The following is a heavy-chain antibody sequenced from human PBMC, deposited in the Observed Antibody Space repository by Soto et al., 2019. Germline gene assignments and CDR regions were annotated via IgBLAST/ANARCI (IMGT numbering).Heavy chain of an antibody. CDR3: GREVVGGATAKFDR. V-gene: IGHV3-53*03. J-gene: IGHJ5*02. Sequence: EVQMVESGGGLIQPGGSLKLSCAVSGFGVTESETYVSWIRQAPGKGLGWVAAFYRGGRRNYAASVKGRFVISRDKSENSVFLQMNLVRVEDTAVYYCGREVVGGATAKFDRWGQGTMVIVSP. D-gene: IGHD3-16*01. CDR1: GFGVTESETY. CDR2: FYRGGRR.